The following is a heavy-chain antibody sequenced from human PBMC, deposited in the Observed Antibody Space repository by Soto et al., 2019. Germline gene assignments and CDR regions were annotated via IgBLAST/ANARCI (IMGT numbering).Heavy chain of an antibody. CDR2: ISGSGGST. Sequence: EVQLLESGGGLVQPGGSLRLSCAASGFTFSSYAMSWVRQAPGKGLEWVSSISGSGGSTYYADSVKGRFTISRDKSKNTLYLQMNSLRAEDTAVYYCAKDASGDYAPGYNFDYWGQGTLVTVSS. D-gene: IGHD4-17*01. V-gene: IGHV3-23*01. CDR3: AKDASGDYAPGYNFDY. J-gene: IGHJ4*02. CDR1: GFTFSSYA.